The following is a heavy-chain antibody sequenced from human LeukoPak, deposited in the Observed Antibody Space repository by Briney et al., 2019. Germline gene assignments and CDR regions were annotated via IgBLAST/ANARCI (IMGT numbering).Heavy chain of an antibody. D-gene: IGHD3-10*01. V-gene: IGHV1-69*06. J-gene: IGHJ3*02. CDR1: GGTFSSYA. Sequence: ASVKVSCKASGGTFSSYAISWVRQAPGQGLEWMGGIIPIFGTANYAQKFQGRVTITADKSTSTAYMELSSLRSEDTAVYYCATPYYYGSGSFDDAFDIWGQGTMVTVSS. CDR2: IIPIFGTA. CDR3: ATPYYYGSGSFDDAFDI.